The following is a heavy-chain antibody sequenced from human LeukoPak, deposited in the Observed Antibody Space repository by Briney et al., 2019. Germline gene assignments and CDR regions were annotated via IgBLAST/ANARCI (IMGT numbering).Heavy chain of an antibody. CDR1: GFTFRNHP. D-gene: IGHD1-26*01. CDR2: IIGSGETT. CDR3: AKDRGMVGASVRAFDY. J-gene: IGHJ4*02. Sequence: GSLRLSCAASGFTFRNHPMNWVRQAPGKGLEWGSVIIGSGETTYYADSVKGRFTISRDNSQNTLYLEMSSLRGEDTALYYCAKDRGMVGASVRAFDYWGQGTLDTVSS. V-gene: IGHV3-23*01.